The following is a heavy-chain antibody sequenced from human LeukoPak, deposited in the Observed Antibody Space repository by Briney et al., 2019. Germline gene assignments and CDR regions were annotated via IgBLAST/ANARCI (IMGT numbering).Heavy chain of an antibody. D-gene: IGHD6-19*01. J-gene: IGHJ4*02. CDR3: ARDSFRSGWAYFDY. V-gene: IGHV3-7*01. Sequence: GGSLRLSCAASGFTFSSYWMSWVRQAPGKGLEWVANIKQDGSEKYYVDSVKGRFTISRDNAKSSLYLQMNSLRAEDTAVYYCARDSFRSGWAYFDYWGQGTLVTVSS. CDR1: GFTFSSYW. CDR2: IKQDGSEK.